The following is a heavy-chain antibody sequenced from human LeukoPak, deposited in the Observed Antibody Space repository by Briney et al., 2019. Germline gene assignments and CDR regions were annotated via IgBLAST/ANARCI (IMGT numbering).Heavy chain of an antibody. D-gene: IGHD1-1*01. Sequence: PSETLSLTCTVSGGSISSYYWSWIRQPPGKGLEWIGYIYYSGSTNYNPSLKSRVTISVDTSKNQFSLKLSSVTAADTAVYYCARELEPGAFDYWGQGTLVTVSS. CDR3: ARELEPGAFDY. J-gene: IGHJ4*02. CDR2: IYYSGST. CDR1: GGSISSYY. V-gene: IGHV4-59*01.